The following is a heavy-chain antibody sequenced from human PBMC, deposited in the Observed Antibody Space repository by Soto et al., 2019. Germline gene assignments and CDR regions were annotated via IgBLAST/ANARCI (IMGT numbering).Heavy chain of an antibody. CDR3: ARGSYAAAWGDAFDI. CDR1: GYTFTNYG. Sequence: QVQLVQSGAEVKKPGASVKVSCKACGYTFTNYGFSWVRRALGQGLEWMGWIRAYNGNTNYAQKLQGRVTMTTDTSTSTAYMELRSLRSDDTAVYYCARGSYAAAWGDAFDIWGQGTMVTVSS. D-gene: IGHD6-13*01. V-gene: IGHV1-18*01. CDR2: IRAYNGNT. J-gene: IGHJ3*02.